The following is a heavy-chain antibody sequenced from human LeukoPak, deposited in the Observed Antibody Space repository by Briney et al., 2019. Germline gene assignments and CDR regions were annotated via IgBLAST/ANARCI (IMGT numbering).Heavy chain of an antibody. J-gene: IGHJ4*02. D-gene: IGHD2-2*01. CDR3: ARKYCSSISCLFDY. Sequence: GGSLRLSCAASGFTFSDYGMHWVRQAPGKGLEWVAVTSYDGSNKYYADSVKGRLTISRDNAKNSLYPQMNSLRAEDTAVYYCARKYCSSISCLFDYWGQGTLVTVSS. CDR2: TSYDGSNK. V-gene: IGHV3-30*03. CDR1: GFTFSDYG.